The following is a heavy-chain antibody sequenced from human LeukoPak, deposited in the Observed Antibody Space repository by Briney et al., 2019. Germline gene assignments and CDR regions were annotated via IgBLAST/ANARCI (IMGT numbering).Heavy chain of an antibody. CDR3: ARDSPEYGYYFDY. Sequence: ASVKVSCKASGYTFTGYYMHWVRQAPGQGLEWMGWINPNSGGTNYAQKFQGRVTMTRDTSISTAYMELSRLRSDDTAVYCCARDSPEYGYYFDYWGQGTLVTVSS. V-gene: IGHV1-2*02. D-gene: IGHD2/OR15-2a*01. J-gene: IGHJ4*02. CDR1: GYTFTGYY. CDR2: INPNSGGT.